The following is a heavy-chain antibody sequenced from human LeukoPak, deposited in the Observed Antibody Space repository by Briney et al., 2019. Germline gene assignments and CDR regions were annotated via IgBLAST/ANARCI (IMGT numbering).Heavy chain of an antibody. V-gene: IGHV1-2*02. CDR2: INPNSGGT. Sequence: ASVKVSCKASGYTFTGYYMHWVRQAPGQGLVWMGWINPNSGGTNYAQKFQGRVTMTRDTSISTAYMELSRLRSDDTAVYSCARDGILLWFGDPSGGWFDPWGQGTLVTVSS. CDR1: GYTFTGYY. J-gene: IGHJ5*02. CDR3: ARDGILLWFGDPSGGWFDP. D-gene: IGHD3-10*01.